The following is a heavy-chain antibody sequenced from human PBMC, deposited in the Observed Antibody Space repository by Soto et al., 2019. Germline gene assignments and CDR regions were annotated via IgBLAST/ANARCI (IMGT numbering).Heavy chain of an antibody. J-gene: IGHJ4*02. Sequence: QVQLEQSGGGVVQPGGSLRLSCVVPGSIFIGYGMHWVRQAPGKGLEWVAVIWHDGSEIYSADSVKGRFTISRDNSKNTLYLQMTSLRAEDTAVYYCARDVIGGTALRGFLDYLGKGTLVTVSS. D-gene: IGHD1-7*01. V-gene: IGHV3-33*01. CDR2: IWHDGSEI. CDR3: ARDVIGGTALRGFLDY. CDR1: GSIFIGYG.